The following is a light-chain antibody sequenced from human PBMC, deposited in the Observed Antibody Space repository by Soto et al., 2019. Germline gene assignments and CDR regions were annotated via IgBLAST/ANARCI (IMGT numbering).Light chain of an antibody. Sequence: EIVMTQSPATLSVSPGERATLSCRASQSVSSNLAWYQQTPGQAPRLLIYGASTRATGIPARFSGSGSGTEFTLTISRLQSEDFAVYYCQHYNNWPYTFGQGTKLEIK. V-gene: IGKV3-15*01. CDR2: GAS. J-gene: IGKJ2*01. CDR3: QHYNNWPYT. CDR1: QSVSSN.